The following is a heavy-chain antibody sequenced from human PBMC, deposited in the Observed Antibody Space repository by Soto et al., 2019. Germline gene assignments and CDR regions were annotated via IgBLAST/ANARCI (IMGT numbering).Heavy chain of an antibody. CDR2: IIPIFGTA. CDR1: GGTFSSYA. V-gene: IGHV1-69*06. CDR3: ARGRALAARQTYYYYGMDV. J-gene: IGHJ6*02. D-gene: IGHD6-6*01. Sequence: QVQLVQSGAEVKKPGSSVKVSCKASGGTFSSYAIRWVRQAPGQGLEWMGGIIPIFGTANYAQKFQGRVTLTADKSTSTAYMELSSLRSEDTAVYYCARGRALAARQTYYYYGMDVCGQGTTVTVSS.